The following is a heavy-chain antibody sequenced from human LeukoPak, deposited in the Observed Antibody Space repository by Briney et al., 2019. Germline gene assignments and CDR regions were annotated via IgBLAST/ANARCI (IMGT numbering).Heavy chain of an antibody. CDR3: ARDHYYNSSGYTFGY. V-gene: IGHV4-59*01. J-gene: IGHJ4*02. CDR1: GGSISRYY. CDR2: IYSSGST. D-gene: IGHD3-22*01. Sequence: SETLCLTCTVSGGSISRYYWSWIRQPPGKGLGWIGYIYSSGSTKYNPSLKGRVTISVDTSKNQFSLRLSSVSAADTAVYYCARDHYYNSSGYTFGYWGQGTLVTVSS.